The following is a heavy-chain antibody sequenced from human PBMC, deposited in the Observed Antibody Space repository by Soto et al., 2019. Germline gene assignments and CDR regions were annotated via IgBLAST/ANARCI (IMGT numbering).Heavy chain of an antibody. V-gene: IGHV1-69*06. CDR3: ARPGIVRSGYFSTHNYGMDL. J-gene: IGHJ6*02. CDR2: IAPLFERT. D-gene: IGHD3-3*01. Sequence: QVHLVQSGTQVKKPGSSVSVSCRASGGSVSEYAINWVRQAPGQGLEWVGGIAPLFERTLYARNLQGRVTIPADKLKTTFYMELIGLTLEDTAVYYCARPGIVRSGYFSTHNYGMDLWGPGTTVTVSS. CDR1: GGSVSEYA.